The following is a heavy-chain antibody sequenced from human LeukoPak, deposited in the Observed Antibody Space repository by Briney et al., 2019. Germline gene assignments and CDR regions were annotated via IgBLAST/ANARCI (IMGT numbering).Heavy chain of an antibody. CDR3: ARGTAITAGIDF. CDR1: GFAFSTYW. J-gene: IGHJ4*02. D-gene: IGHD6-19*01. CDR2: INPEGAST. V-gene: IGHV3-74*01. Sequence: SGGSLRLSCTASGFAFSTYWMFWVRQAPGKGLVWVSQINPEGASTTYGDPAKGRFTASRDNANNALHLQMNSLRVDDTAVYYCARGTAITAGIDFWGQGTLVTVSS.